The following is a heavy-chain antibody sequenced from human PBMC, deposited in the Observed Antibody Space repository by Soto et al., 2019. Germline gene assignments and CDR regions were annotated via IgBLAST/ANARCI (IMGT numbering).Heavy chain of an antibody. V-gene: IGHV3-30-3*01. CDR2: ISYDGSNK. CDR1: GFTFSSYA. J-gene: IGHJ5*02. CDR3: ARDESVAGYNWFDP. D-gene: IGHD6-19*01. Sequence: QVQLVESGGGVVQPGRSLRLSCAASGFTFSSYAMHWVRQAPGKGLEWVAVISYDGSNKYYADSVKGRFTISRDNSKNTLYLQMNSLRAEDTAVYYCARDESVAGYNWFDPWGQGTLVTVSS.